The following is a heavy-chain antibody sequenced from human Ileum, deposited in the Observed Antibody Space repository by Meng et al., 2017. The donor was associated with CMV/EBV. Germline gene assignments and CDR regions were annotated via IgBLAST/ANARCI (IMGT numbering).Heavy chain of an antibody. CDR2: IYHGGST. J-gene: IGHJ4*02. D-gene: IGHD3-16*01. V-gene: IGHV4-4*07. Sequence: AQSEEAGPGLVKPSETLSLTCTGSGDSITSFYWSWIRQPAGKALEWIGRIYHGGSTNYNPSRKSRVTLSVDTSKNQFSMRLTSVTAADTAVYYCARGPGGFGDFNFDYWGQGTLVTVSS. CDR3: ARGPGGFGDFNFDY. CDR1: GDSITSFY.